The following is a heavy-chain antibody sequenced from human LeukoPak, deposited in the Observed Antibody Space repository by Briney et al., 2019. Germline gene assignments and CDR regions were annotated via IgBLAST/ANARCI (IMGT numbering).Heavy chain of an antibody. CDR2: ITACNGNT. CDR3: ARDVSSNGNDL. Sequence: ASVKVSFKASGYTFRDYGISWVRQAPGQGLEWMGWITACNGNTIYAQKFQGRVTVTTDTTTSTGYMEVRSLRSDDTAVYYCARDVSSNGNDLWGQGTTVTVSA. J-gene: IGHJ3*01. V-gene: IGHV1-18*01. D-gene: IGHD2-8*01. CDR1: GYTFRDYG.